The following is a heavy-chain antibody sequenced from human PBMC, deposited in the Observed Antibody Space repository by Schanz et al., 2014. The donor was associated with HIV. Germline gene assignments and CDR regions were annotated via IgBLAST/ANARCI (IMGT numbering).Heavy chain of an antibody. V-gene: IGHV3-43*01. J-gene: IGHJ4*02. CDR1: GFTFTDYS. Sequence: EVHLVESGGVVVQPGGSLRLACVVSGFTFTDYSLHWVRQVPGKGLEWLSVISSDGGHSYYADSVKGRFTISRDNAKNSLYLQMDSLTAEDTAVYYCARRQWVAPDYWGQGTLVTVSS. CDR2: ISSDGGHS. CDR3: ARRQWVAPDY. D-gene: IGHD6-19*01.